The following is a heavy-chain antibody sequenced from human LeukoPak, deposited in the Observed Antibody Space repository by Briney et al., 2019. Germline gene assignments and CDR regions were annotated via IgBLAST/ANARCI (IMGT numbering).Heavy chain of an antibody. CDR3: ARAIFDYGDYWFDP. J-gene: IGHJ5*02. CDR1: GGSISTSNFY. V-gene: IGHV4-39*07. Sequence: PSETLSLTCTVSGGSISTSNFYWGWIRQPPGKGLEWIGNIFYRGSTYYSPSLKSRVTISVDTSKNQFSLKLSSVTAADTAVYYCARAIFDYGDYWFDPWGQGTLVTVSS. CDR2: IFYRGST. D-gene: IGHD4-17*01.